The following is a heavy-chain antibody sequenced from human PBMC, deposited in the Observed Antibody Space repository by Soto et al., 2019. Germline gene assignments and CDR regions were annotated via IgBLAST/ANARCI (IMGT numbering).Heavy chain of an antibody. CDR3: VKDESINWYSGHFRH. V-gene: IGHV3-9*01. D-gene: IGHD6-13*01. CDR1: GFTFDDYA. CDR2: INWNSGSI. J-gene: IGHJ1*01. Sequence: GGSLRLSCAASGFTFDDYAMHWVRQVPGKGLEWVSGINWNSGSIGYADSVKGRFAISRDNAKNSLHLQMNSLRAEDTAFYYCVKDESINWYSGHFRHRREGTLVTVSS.